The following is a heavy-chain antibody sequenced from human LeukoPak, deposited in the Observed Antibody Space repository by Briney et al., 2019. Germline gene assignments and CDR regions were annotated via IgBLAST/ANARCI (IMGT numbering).Heavy chain of an antibody. D-gene: IGHD4-11*01. Sequence: PGGSLRLSCAASGFTFSSYWMSRVRQAPGKGLEWVANIKQDGSEKYYVDSVKGRFTISRDNAKNSLYLQMNSLRAEDTAVYYCARVLDYSNYGGYYFDYWGQGTLVTVPS. CDR1: GFTFSSYW. CDR2: IKQDGSEK. V-gene: IGHV3-7*01. CDR3: ARVLDYSNYGGYYFDY. J-gene: IGHJ4*02.